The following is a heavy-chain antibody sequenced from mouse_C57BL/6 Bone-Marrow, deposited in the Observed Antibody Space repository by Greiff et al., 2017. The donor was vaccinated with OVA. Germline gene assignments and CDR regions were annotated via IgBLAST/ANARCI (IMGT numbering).Heavy chain of an antibody. D-gene: IGHD1-1*01. V-gene: IGHV1-52*01. J-gene: IGHJ2*01. CDR2: IDPSDSET. CDR3: ALYGRNLDY. Sequence: QVQLQQPGAELVRPGSSVKLSCKASGYTFTSYWMHWVKQRPIQGLEWIGNIDPSDSETPYNQKFTDKATLTVDKSSSTAYMQLSRRTTEDSAVYYGALYGRNLDYWGKGTTRTVAS. CDR1: GYTFTSYW.